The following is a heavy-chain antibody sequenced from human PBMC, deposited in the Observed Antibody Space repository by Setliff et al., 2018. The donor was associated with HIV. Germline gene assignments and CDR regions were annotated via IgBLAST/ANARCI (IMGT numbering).Heavy chain of an antibody. D-gene: IGHD4-17*01. J-gene: IGHJ4*02. CDR2: IYSTGST. CDR3: AKGAGFYGDYTFDY. V-gene: IGHV4-59*11. CDR1: GASITSHY. Sequence: SETLSLTCTVSGASITSHYWSWIRQSPGRELEWIGYIYSTGSTNYNPSLQSRVSISMDASRNQFSLKVTSVTAADTAVYYCAKGAGFYGDYTFDYWGQGKLVTVSS.